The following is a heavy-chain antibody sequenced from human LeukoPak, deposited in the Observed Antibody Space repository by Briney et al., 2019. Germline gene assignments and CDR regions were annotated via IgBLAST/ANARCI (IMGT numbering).Heavy chain of an antibody. J-gene: IGHJ4*02. CDR3: AKDCRRYYGSGSYYNVYYFDY. Sequence: GGSLRLSCAASGFTFSSYAMSWVRQAPGKGLEWVSAISGSGGSTYYADSVKGRFTISRDNSKNTLYLQMNSLRAEDTAVYYCAKDCRRYYGSGSYYNVYYFDYWGQGTLVTVSS. CDR2: ISGSGGST. CDR1: GFTFSSYA. V-gene: IGHV3-23*01. D-gene: IGHD3-10*01.